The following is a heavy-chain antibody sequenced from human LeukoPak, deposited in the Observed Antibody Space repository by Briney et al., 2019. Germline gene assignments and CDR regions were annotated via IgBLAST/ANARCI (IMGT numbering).Heavy chain of an antibody. CDR2: ISGSGGNT. J-gene: IGHJ3*02. D-gene: IGHD3-22*01. CDR1: GFTFSSYA. V-gene: IGHV3-23*01. CDR3: AKLTMIVAVMDAFDM. Sequence: AGGSLRLSCAASGFTFSSYAMTWVRQAPGKGLEWVSDISGSGGNTYYADSVKGRFTISRDNYKNTLYLQMNSLRAEDTAVYYCAKLTMIVAVMDAFDMWGQGTMVTVSS.